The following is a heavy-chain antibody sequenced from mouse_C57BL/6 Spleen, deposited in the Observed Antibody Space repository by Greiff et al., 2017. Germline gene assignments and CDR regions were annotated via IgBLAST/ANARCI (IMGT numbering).Heavy chain of an antibody. CDR1: GFTFSSYA. V-gene: IGHV5-4*01. Sequence: EVKLVESGGGLVKPGGSLKLSCAASGFTFSSYAMSWVRQTPEKRLEWVATISDGGSYTYYPDNVKGRFTISRDNAKNNLYLQMSHLKSEDTAMYYCAREGLRRLAYWGQGTLGTVSA. CDR3: AREGLRRLAY. J-gene: IGHJ3*01. D-gene: IGHD2-2*01. CDR2: ISDGGSYT.